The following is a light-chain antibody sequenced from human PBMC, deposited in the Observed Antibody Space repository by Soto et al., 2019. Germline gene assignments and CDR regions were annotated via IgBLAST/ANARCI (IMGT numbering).Light chain of an antibody. J-gene: IGKJ1*01. Sequence: EIVMTQSPATLSVSPGERATLSCRARQSVGSNLAWYQQKPGQAPRLLIYSASTRAAGIPARFSGSGSGTEFTLTISSLQSEDFAVYFCQQYNNRWTFGPGTKVEIK. CDR2: SAS. CDR1: QSVGSN. V-gene: IGKV3-15*01. CDR3: QQYNNRWT.